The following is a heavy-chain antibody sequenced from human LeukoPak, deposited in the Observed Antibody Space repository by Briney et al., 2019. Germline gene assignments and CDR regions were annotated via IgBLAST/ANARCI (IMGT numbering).Heavy chain of an antibody. CDR1: GYTFTSYG. V-gene: IGHV1-18*01. CDR3: ARDKDYDYVWGSSRAAFDI. CDR2: ISAYNGNT. Sequence: ASVTLSCKASGYTFTSYGISWVRQAPGQGLEWMGWISAYNGNTNYAQKLQGRVTMTTDTSTSTAYMELRSLRSDDTAVYYCARDKDYDYVWGSSRAAFDIWGQGTMVTVSS. D-gene: IGHD3-16*01. J-gene: IGHJ3*02.